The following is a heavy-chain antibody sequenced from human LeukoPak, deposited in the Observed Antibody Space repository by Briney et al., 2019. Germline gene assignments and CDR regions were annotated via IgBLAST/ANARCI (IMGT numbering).Heavy chain of an antibody. CDR2: INPNSGGT. V-gene: IGHV1-2*02. CDR1: GYTFTGYY. CDR3: AREYSYQGILDY. D-gene: IGHD5-18*01. Sequence: SVKVSCKASGYTFTGYYMHWVRQAPGQGLAWMGWINPNSGGTNYAQKFQGRVTMTRDTSISTAYRELSRRRSDDTAVYYWAREYSYQGILDYWGQGTLVTVSS. J-gene: IGHJ4*02.